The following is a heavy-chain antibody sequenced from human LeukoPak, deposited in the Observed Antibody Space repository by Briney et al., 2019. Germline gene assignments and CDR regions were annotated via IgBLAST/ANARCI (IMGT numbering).Heavy chain of an antibody. J-gene: IGHJ4*02. V-gene: IGHV4-34*01. CDR2: INHSGST. D-gene: IGHD4-17*01. CDR3: ARGETTVTTLFDY. Sequence: PSETLSLTCAVYGGSFSGYYWNWIRQPPGKGLEWIGEINHSGSTNYNPSLKSRVTISVDTSKNQFSLKLSSVTAADTAVYYYARGETTVTTLFDYWGQGTLVTVSS. CDR1: GGSFSGYY.